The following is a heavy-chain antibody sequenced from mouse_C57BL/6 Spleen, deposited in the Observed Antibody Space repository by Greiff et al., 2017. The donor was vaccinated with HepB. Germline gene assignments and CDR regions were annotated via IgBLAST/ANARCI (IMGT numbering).Heavy chain of an antibody. CDR3: ARGGITTVVAPNWYFDV. CDR1: GYAFSSSW. Sequence: VQLQESGPELVKPGASVKISCKASGYAFSSSWMNWVKQRPGKGLEWIGRIYPGDGDTNYNGKFKGKATLTADKSSSTAYMQLSSLTSEDSAVYFCARGGITTVVAPNWYFDVWGTGTTVTVSS. CDR2: IYPGDGDT. V-gene: IGHV1-82*01. D-gene: IGHD1-1*01. J-gene: IGHJ1*03.